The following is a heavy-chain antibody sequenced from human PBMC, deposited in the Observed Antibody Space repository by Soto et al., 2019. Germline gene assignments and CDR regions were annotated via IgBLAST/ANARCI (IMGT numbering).Heavy chain of an antibody. CDR2: INHSGST. CDR3: AGGRRYSYGPLGRFDY. Sequence: SETLSLTCAVYGGSFSGYYWSWIRQPPGKGLEWIGEINHSGSTNYNPSLKSRVTISVDTSKNQFSLKLSSVTAADTAVYYCAGGRRYSYGPLGRFDYWGQGTLVTVSS. J-gene: IGHJ4*02. D-gene: IGHD5-18*01. CDR1: GGSFSGYY. V-gene: IGHV4-34*01.